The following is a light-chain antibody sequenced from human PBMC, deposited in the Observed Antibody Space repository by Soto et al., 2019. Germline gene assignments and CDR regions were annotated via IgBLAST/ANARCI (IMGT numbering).Light chain of an antibody. J-gene: IGKJ1*01. V-gene: IGKV1-39*01. CDR2: SAS. CDR1: QSVSNL. Sequence: DIQMTQSPSSLSASVGDRVTITCRASQSVSNLLNWYQQKPGKAPKLLIYSASSLQSGVPSRFSGSGSGTDFTLTISRLQPEDFATYYCQQSHNTPRTFGQGTKVEIK. CDR3: QQSHNTPRT.